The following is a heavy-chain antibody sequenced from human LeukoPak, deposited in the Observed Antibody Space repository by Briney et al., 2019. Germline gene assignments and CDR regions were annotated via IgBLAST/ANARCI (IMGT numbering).Heavy chain of an antibody. CDR3: ARDRYSYGYKPYDY. D-gene: IGHD5-18*01. Sequence: NPGGSLRLSCAASGFTFSDYYMSWIRQAPGKGLEWVSYISSSGSTIYYADSVKGRFTISRDNAKNSLYLQMNSLRAEDTAVYYCARDRYSYGYKPYDYCGQGTLVTVSS. J-gene: IGHJ4*02. V-gene: IGHV3-11*04. CDR2: ISSSGSTI. CDR1: GFTFSDYY.